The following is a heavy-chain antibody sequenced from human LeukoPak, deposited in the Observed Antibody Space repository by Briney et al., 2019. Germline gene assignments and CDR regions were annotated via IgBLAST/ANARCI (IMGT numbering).Heavy chain of an antibody. Sequence: GGSLRLTCAASGFTFSSQAMSWVRQAPGKGLEWVSVISGSGTSTYYADSVKGRFTISRDNSKNTLYLQMNSLRVEDTAVYYCAKDWGLDNGEYFYYYYGMDVWGQGTTVTVSS. CDR2: ISGSGTST. CDR1: GFTFSSQA. D-gene: IGHD4-17*01. V-gene: IGHV3-23*01. J-gene: IGHJ6*02. CDR3: AKDWGLDNGEYFYYYYGMDV.